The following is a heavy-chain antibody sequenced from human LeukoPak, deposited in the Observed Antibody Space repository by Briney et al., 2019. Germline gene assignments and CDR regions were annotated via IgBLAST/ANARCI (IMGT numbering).Heavy chain of an antibody. D-gene: IGHD3-22*01. CDR3: ARDQDGGKYYYESSGYSH. Sequence: NPGESLRLSCAASGFTFSSYGLNWVRQAPGKGLAWVSTISSGGHIYCEDSVKGRFTISRDNAKNSLYLQMNSLRAEDTAVYYCARDQDGGKYYYESSGYSHWGQGILVTVSS. CDR2: ISSGGHI. V-gene: IGHV3-21*01. CDR1: GFTFSSYG. J-gene: IGHJ4*02.